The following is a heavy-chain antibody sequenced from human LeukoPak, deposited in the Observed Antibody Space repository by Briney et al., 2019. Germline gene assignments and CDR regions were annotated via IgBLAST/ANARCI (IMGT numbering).Heavy chain of an antibody. J-gene: IGHJ4*02. Sequence: PGGSLRLSCAASGFTFSSYWMSWVRQAPGKGLEWVANLNQDGSENYYVDSVKGRFTVSRDNSKNTLYLQMNSLKAEDTAIYYCAKDPTDFDSSGQTYFDYWGQGTLVTVSS. V-gene: IGHV3-7*03. D-gene: IGHD3-22*01. CDR2: LNQDGSEN. CDR1: GFTFSSYW. CDR3: AKDPTDFDSSGQTYFDY.